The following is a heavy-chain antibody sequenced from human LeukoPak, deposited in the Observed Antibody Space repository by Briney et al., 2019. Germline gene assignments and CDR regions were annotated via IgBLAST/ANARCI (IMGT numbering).Heavy chain of an antibody. CDR3: ASQGGQQLVTFSYYYYMDV. J-gene: IGHJ6*03. Sequence: ASVKVSCKASGGTFSSYAISWVRQAPGQGLEWMGGIIPIFGTANYAKKFQGRVTITTDESTSTAYMELSSLRSEDTAVYYCASQGGQQLVTFSYYYYMDVWGKGTTVTVSS. CDR2: IIPIFGTA. CDR1: GGTFSSYA. D-gene: IGHD6-13*01. V-gene: IGHV1-69*05.